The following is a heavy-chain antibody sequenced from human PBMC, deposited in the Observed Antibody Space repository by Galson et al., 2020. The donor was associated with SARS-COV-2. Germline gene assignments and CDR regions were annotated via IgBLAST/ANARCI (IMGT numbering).Heavy chain of an antibody. CDR3: ARSRYGFNCLGDY. CDR1: GFSLSDYF. J-gene: IGHJ4*02. D-gene: IGHD2-15*01. V-gene: IGHV3-11*01. CDR2: ISSSGMTR. Sequence: GESLKISCAASGFSLSDYFMSWIRQAPGKGLEWVSYISSSGMTRYYADSVKGRFTVSRDNAKNSLYLQMDSLRAEDTAVYYCARSRYGFNCLGDYWGQGSLVTVSS.